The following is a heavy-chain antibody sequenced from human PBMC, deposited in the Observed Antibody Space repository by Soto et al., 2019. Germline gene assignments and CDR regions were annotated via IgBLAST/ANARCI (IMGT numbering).Heavy chain of an antibody. CDR1: GFTFSSYG. V-gene: IGHV3-33*01. J-gene: IGHJ4*02. CDR2: IWYDGSNK. CDR3: ARDRRVVPAAISPYYFDY. D-gene: IGHD2-2*02. Sequence: GGSLRLSCAASGFTFSSYGMHWVRQAPGKGLEWVAVIWYDGSNKYYADSVKGRFTISRDNSKNTLYLQMNSLRAEDTAVYYFARDRRVVPAAISPYYFDYWGQGTLVTVSS.